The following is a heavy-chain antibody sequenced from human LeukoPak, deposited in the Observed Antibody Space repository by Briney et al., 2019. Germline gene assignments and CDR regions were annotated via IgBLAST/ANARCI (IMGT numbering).Heavy chain of an antibody. CDR3: TRRLMGATADY. D-gene: IGHD1-26*01. J-gene: IGHJ4*02. CDR2: IRSKAYGGTT. V-gene: IGHV3-49*04. Sequence: GGSLRLSCAASGFTFSSYSMNWVRQAPGKGLEWVGFIRSKAYGGTTEYAASVKGRFTISRDDSKSIAYLQMNSLKTEDTAVYYCTRRLMGATADYWGQGTLVTVSS. CDR1: GFTFSSYS.